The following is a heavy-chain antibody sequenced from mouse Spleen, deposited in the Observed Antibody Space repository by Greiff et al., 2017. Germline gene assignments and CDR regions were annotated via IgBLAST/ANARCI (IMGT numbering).Heavy chain of an antibody. D-gene: IGHD2-4*01. Sequence: VQLKQSVAELVRPGASVKLSCTASGFNIKNTYMHWVKQRPEQGLEWIGRIDPANGNTKYAPKFQGKATITADTSSNTAYLQLSSLTSEDTAIYYGARGDYDVNYAMDYWGQGTSVTVSS. V-gene: IGHV14-3*01. J-gene: IGHJ4*01. CDR1: GFNIKNTY. CDR3: ARGDYDVNYAMDY. CDR2: IDPANGNT.